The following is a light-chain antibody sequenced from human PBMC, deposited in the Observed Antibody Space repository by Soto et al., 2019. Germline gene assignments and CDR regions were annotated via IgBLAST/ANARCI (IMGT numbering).Light chain of an antibody. Sequence: QSALTQPASVSGSPGQSITISCTGTSSDVGGYNLVSWYQQHPGKAPKLMIYEGSKRPSGVSNRFSGSKSGNTASLTISGLPAEDEADYYCCSYAGSSTFDVVFGGGTKLTVL. CDR1: SSDVGGYNL. CDR3: CSYAGSSTFDVV. V-gene: IGLV2-23*03. CDR2: EGS. J-gene: IGLJ2*01.